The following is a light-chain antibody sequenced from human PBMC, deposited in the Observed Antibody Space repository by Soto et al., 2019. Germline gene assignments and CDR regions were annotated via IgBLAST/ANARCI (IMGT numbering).Light chain of an antibody. CDR3: LQDNSYPPWT. Sequence: DIQMTQPPSSLSASVGDRVTITCRASQGTRNDLGWYQQNPGKAPKRLIYAASILQSGVPSRFSGIRAGTEVTITSSSLQPEDFATYYGLQDNSYPPWTFGKGTKVEVK. CDR1: QGTRND. CDR2: AAS. V-gene: IGKV1-17*01. J-gene: IGKJ1*01.